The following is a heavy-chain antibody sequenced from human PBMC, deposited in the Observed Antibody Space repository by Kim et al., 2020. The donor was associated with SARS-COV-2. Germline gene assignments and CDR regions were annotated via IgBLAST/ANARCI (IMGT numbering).Heavy chain of an antibody. D-gene: IGHD6-19*01. CDR1: GFTFSGSI. V-gene: IGHV3-73*01. J-gene: IGHJ4*02. CDR3: TRRRQSVDNSGWTDY. Sequence: GGSLRLSCATSGFTFSGSIMHWVRQASGKGLEWVGRIKSKTNSYATAYAASVKGRFTISRDDSENTAYLQMNSLKTEDTAVYYCTRRRQSVDNSGWTDYWGQGTLVTVSS. CDR2: IKSKTNSYAT.